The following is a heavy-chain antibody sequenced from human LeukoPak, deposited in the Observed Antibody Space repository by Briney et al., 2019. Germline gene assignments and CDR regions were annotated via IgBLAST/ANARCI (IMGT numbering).Heavy chain of an antibody. V-gene: IGHV3-23*01. J-gene: IGHJ4*02. CDR2: ISGSGGST. CDR3: AKSPYYYGSGSYY. CDR1: GFTFSIYA. Sequence: GGSLRLSCAASGFTFSIYAMSWVRQAPGKGLEWVSAISGSGGSTYYADSVKGRFTISRDNSKNTLYLQMNSLRAEDTAVYYCAKSPYYYGSGSYYWGQGTLVTVSS. D-gene: IGHD3-10*01.